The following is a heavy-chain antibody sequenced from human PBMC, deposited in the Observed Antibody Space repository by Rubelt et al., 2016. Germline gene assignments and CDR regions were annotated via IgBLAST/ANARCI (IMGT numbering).Heavy chain of an antibody. V-gene: IGHV4-31*03. CDR2: IYYSGST. CDR3: ARRGSGGYVGYYYYYMDV. CDR1: GGSISSGGYY. Sequence: QVQLQESGPGLVKPSETLSLTCTVSGGSISSGGYYWSWIRQHPGKGLEWIGYIYYSGSTYYNPSLKGRFTISVDTSNDQFSLKLSSVTAADTAVYYCARRGSGGYVGYYYYYMDVWGKGTTVTVSS. J-gene: IGHJ6*03. D-gene: IGHD5-12*01.